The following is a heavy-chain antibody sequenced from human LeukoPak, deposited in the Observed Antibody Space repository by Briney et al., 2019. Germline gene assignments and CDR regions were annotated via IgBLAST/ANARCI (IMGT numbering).Heavy chain of an antibody. CDR3: ARRPQYCRGGACYD. Sequence: ASVKVSCKASGNTFTGYYMHWVRQAPGQELEWMVWINPNSGGTNYAQKFQGRVTMTRDTSISSAYMELSRLRSDDTAVYYCARRPQYCRGGACYDWGQGTLVTVSS. J-gene: IGHJ4*02. CDR2: INPNSGGT. D-gene: IGHD2-15*01. CDR1: GNTFTGYY. V-gene: IGHV1-2*02.